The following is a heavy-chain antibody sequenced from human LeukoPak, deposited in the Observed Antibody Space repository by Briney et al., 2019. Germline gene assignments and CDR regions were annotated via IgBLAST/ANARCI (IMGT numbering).Heavy chain of an antibody. CDR2: IYYSGST. Sequence: SQTLSLTCTVSGGSISSGYYYCSWIRQPPGKGLEWIGYIYYSGSTYYNPSLKSRLTISVDTSKNQFSLKLSSVTAADTAIYYCARDRDGYNTIDYWGQGTLVTVSS. J-gene: IGHJ4*02. CDR3: ARDRDGYNTIDY. V-gene: IGHV4-30-4*01. D-gene: IGHD5-24*01. CDR1: GGSISSGYYY.